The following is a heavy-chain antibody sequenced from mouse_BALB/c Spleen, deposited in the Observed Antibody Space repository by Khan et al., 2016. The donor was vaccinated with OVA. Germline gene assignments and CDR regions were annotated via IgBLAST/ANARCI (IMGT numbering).Heavy chain of an antibody. CDR3: ARSWAMDY. CDR2: ISNLAYSI. J-gene: IGHJ4*01. CDR1: GLIFSDYG. Sequence: EVQLQESGGGLVQPGGSRKLSCAASGLIFSDYGMAWVRQAPGKGPEWVAFISNLAYSIYYADTVTGRFTISRENAKNTLYLEMSSLRSEDTAMYYCARSWAMDYWGQGTSVTVSS. V-gene: IGHV5-15*02.